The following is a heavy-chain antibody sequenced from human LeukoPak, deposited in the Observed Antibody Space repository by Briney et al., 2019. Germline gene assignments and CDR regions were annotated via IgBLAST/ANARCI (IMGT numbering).Heavy chain of an antibody. CDR2: IWYDGSSK. J-gene: IGHJ4*02. D-gene: IGHD6-19*01. CDR1: GFTFSSYA. CDR3: ARGMAYSSGWYYFDS. Sequence: GGSLRLSCAASGFTFSSYAIHWVRQAPGKGLDWVAVIWYDGSSKYYADSVKGRLTISRDNFNNTLYLQLHSLRAEDTALYYCARGMAYSSGWYYFDSWGQGTLVTVSS. V-gene: IGHV3-33*01.